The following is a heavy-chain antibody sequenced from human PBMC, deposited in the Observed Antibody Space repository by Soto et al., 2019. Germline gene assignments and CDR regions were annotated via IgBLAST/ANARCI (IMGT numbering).Heavy chain of an antibody. CDR3: AKSLQLITIFGLFDY. CDR1: GFTFSSYG. CDR2: ISYDGSNK. J-gene: IGHJ4*02. D-gene: IGHD3-3*01. V-gene: IGHV3-30*18. Sequence: GGSLRLSCAASGFTFSSYGMHWVRQAPGKGLEWVAVISYDGSNKYYADSVKGRFTISRDNSKNTLYLQMNSLRAEDTAVYYCAKSLQLITIFGLFDYWGQGTLVTVSS.